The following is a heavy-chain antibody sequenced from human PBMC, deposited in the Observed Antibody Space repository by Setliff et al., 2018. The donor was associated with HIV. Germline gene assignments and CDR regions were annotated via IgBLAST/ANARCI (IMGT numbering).Heavy chain of an antibody. CDR3: ARDYFDSSAYHYGFGAFDI. J-gene: IGHJ3*02. CDR1: GYTFTSYA. V-gene: IGHV1-46*01. Sequence: ASVKVSCKAPGYTFTSYAIHWVRQAPGQRLEWMGMINPSGGSASYAQKFQGRVTMSRDTSTSTVYMELSSLRSEDTAVYYCARDYFDSSAYHYGFGAFDIWGQGTMVTVSS. CDR2: INPSGGSA. D-gene: IGHD3-22*01.